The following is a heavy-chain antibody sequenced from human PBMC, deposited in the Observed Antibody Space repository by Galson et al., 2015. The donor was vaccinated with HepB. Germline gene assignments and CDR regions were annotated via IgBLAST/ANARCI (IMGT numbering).Heavy chain of an antibody. CDR2: ISSDSSYI. CDR3: ARDPPLGAPFDY. D-gene: IGHD7-27*01. Sequence: SLRLSCAASGFTFNDYNMTWVRQAPGKGLEWVSSISSDSSYIYYADSVRGRFTISRDNAKNSLYLQMNSLRVEDTAIYYCARDPPLGAPFDYWGQGTLVTVSS. J-gene: IGHJ4*02. V-gene: IGHV3-21*01. CDR1: GFTFNDYN.